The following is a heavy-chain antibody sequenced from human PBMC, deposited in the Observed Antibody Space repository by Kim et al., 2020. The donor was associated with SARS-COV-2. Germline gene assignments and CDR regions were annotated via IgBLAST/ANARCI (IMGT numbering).Heavy chain of an antibody. V-gene: IGHV4-39*01. J-gene: IGHJ3*02. CDR2: IYYSGST. CDR3: ARQGAYNLNYFHAFDI. CDR1: GGSISSGSSY. D-gene: IGHD1-7*01. Sequence: SETPSLTCSVSGGSISSGSSYWGWIRQPPGKGLEWIGSIYYSGSTNYNPSLKSRVTISVDTSKSQFSLKLSSVSAADTALYYCARQGAYNLNYFHAFDIWGQGTVVTVSS.